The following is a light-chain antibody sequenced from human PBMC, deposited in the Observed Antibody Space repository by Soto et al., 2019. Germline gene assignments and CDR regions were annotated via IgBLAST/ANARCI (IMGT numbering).Light chain of an antibody. V-gene: IGKV1-17*01. CDR2: SSS. CDR1: QGIRND. CDR3: QHYNSYSEA. J-gene: IGKJ1*01. Sequence: DIRMTQFPSSLSASVGDSITITCRASQGIRNDLGWYQQKPGKAPKRLIYSSSSLQSGVPSRLSGSGSGTEFTLTISSLQPDDFATYYCQHYNSYSEAFGQGTKVDIK.